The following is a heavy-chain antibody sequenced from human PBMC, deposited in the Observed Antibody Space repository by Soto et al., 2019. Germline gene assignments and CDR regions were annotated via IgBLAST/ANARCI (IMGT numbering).Heavy chain of an antibody. D-gene: IGHD1-26*01. J-gene: IGHJ4*02. CDR2: INPKNGGT. CDR3: AREVGTELDF. V-gene: IGHV1-2*02. Sequence: QVRLVQSGAEVKKPGASVKVTCKPSEYTFTDAHIHWVRQAPGQGHEWLGGINPKNGGTNYAQKFQRRVTMTRDTTSSTAFVELGSLSSNDPAVYFSAREVGTELDFWGQGTLVIVSS. CDR1: EYTFTDAH.